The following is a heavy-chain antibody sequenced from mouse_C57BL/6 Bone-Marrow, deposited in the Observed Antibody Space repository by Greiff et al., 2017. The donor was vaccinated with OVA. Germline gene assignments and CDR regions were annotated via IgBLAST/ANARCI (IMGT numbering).Heavy chain of an antibody. CDR1: GYSFTGYY. V-gene: IGHV1-42*01. CDR3: ATLGHYYGSSYVDFAY. Sequence: VQLQQSGPELVKPGASVKISCKASGYSFTGYYMNWVKQSPEKSLEWIGEINPSTGGTTYNQKFKAKATLTVDKSSSTAYMQLKSLTSEDSAVYYCATLGHYYGSSYVDFAYWGQGTLVTVSA. CDR2: INPSTGGT. D-gene: IGHD1-1*01. J-gene: IGHJ3*01.